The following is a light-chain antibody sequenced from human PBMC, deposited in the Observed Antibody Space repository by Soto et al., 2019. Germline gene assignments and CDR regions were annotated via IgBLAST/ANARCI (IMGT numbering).Light chain of an antibody. Sequence: DIQMTQSPSSLSASVGDTVTITCRASQGIHTYLAWYQQKAGKVPQVLIYSASTLQSGVPSRFSGSGSGTEFSLTISNRQPEDAATYYCQMCDSAHSLTFGGGTKLEIK. J-gene: IGKJ4*01. V-gene: IGKV1-27*01. CDR1: QGIHTY. CDR2: SAS. CDR3: QMCDSAHSLT.